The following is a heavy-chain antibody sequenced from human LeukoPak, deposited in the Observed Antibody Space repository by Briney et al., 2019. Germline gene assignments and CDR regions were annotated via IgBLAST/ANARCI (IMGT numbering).Heavy chain of an antibody. CDR3: AKDVGQKGLIAALDY. J-gene: IGHJ4*02. CDR1: GFTFSTYG. Sequence: GGSLRLSCAASGFTFSTYGMHWVRQAPGKGLEWVAVISYDGSNKYYADSGKGRFTISRDNSKNTLYLQMNSLRAEDTAVYYCAKDVGQKGLIAALDYWGQGTLVTVSS. V-gene: IGHV3-30*18. D-gene: IGHD6-13*01. CDR2: ISYDGSNK.